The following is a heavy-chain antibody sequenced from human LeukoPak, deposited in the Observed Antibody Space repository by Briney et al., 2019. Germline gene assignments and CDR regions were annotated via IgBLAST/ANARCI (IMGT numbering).Heavy chain of an antibody. J-gene: IGHJ3*02. CDR1: GGSISSRSYY. CDR2: IYYSGTT. Sequence: SETLSLTCTVSGGSISSRSYYWGWIRQPPGKGLEWIGSIYYSGTTYYNSSLQSRVTVSVDTSKNQVSLKLRSVTAADTAVYYCARSYCSSSACYAVGAFDIWGQGTMVTVST. V-gene: IGHV4-39*01. CDR3: ARSYCSSSACYAVGAFDI. D-gene: IGHD2-2*01.